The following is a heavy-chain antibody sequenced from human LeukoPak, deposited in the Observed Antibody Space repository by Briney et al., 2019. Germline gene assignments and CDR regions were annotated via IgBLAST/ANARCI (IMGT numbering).Heavy chain of an antibody. Sequence: GAPAKVSCKASGYTFTSYGLSWVPETPGQGLERMGWLRAYKGHTNYAQKLQGRVTMTTDTSTSTANMELRSLRSDDTAVYYCARDQITMVRGDDPDYYFDYWGQGTLVTVSS. CDR2: LRAYKGHT. CDR3: ARDQITMVRGDDPDYYFDY. V-gene: IGHV1-18*01. J-gene: IGHJ4*02. CDR1: GYTFTSYG. D-gene: IGHD3-10*01.